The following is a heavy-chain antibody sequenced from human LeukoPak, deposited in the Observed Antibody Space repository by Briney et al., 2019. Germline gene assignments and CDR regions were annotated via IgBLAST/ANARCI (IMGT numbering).Heavy chain of an antibody. V-gene: IGHV1-18*01. CDR3: ARGDPRVGATTYDY. Sequence: ASVKVSCKASGYTLTSYGISWVRQAPGQGLEWMGWISAYNGNTNYAQKLQGRVTMTTDTSTSTAYMELRSLRSDDTAVYYCARGDPRVGATTYDYWGQGTLVTVSS. CDR2: ISAYNGNT. CDR1: GYTLTSYG. J-gene: IGHJ4*02. D-gene: IGHD1-26*01.